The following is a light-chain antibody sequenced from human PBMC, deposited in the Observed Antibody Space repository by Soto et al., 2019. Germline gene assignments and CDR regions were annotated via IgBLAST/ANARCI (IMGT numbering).Light chain of an antibody. V-gene: IGLV2-23*02. CDR3: FSYEGDSVYV. CDR1: NSDVGSYNL. J-gene: IGLJ1*01. Sequence: QSVLTQPASVSGSPRQSITISCTGTNSDVGSYNLVSWFQQHPGKAPKLVIYEVTKRPSGVSDRFSGSKSGNTASLTISGLQDEEEADYYRFSYEGDSVYVFGTGTKVTV. CDR2: EVT.